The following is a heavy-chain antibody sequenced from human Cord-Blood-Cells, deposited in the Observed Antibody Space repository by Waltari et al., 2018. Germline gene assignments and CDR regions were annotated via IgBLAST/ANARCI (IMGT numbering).Heavy chain of an antibody. CDR1: RYTFTSYD. D-gene: IGHD3-10*01. CDR3: ARGYGSGSYYNWFDP. V-gene: IGHV1-8*01. J-gene: IGHJ5*02. CDR2: MNPNSSNT. Sequence: QVPLVQSGAEVKKPGASVKVTCTASRYTFTSYDIHWVRLATGQGLEWMGWMNPNSSNTGYAQKFQGRVTMTRNTSIRTAYIELSSLRSEDTAVYYCARGYGSGSYYNWFDPWGQGTLVTVSS.